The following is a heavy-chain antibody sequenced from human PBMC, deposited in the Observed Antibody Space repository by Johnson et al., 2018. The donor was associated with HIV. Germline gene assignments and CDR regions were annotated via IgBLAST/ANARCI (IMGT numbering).Heavy chain of an antibody. J-gene: IGHJ3*02. CDR1: GFTFSSYG. D-gene: IGHD5-18*01. Sequence: QMLLVESGGGVVQPGRSLRLSCAASGFTFSSYGMHWVRQAPGKGLEWVAVISYDGSNKYYADSVKGRFTISRDNSKNTLYLQMNSLRAEDTAVYYCLFGGYSYGLAFDIWGQGTMVTVSS. V-gene: IGHV3-30*03. CDR3: LFGGYSYGLAFDI. CDR2: ISYDGSNK.